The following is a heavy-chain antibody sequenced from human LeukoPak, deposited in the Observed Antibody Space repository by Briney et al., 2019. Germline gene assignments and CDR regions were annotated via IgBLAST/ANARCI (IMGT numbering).Heavy chain of an antibody. J-gene: IGHJ5*02. CDR2: IYNSGST. V-gene: IGHV4-61*02. D-gene: IGHD2-15*01. Sequence: SETLSPTCTVSGASISSGSYSWSWIRQPAGKGLEWIGRIYNSGSTNYNPSLKSRVTISVDTSKNQFSLKLSSVTAADTAVYYCARGHCTSGSCSRWFDPWGQGTLVTVSS. CDR1: GASISSGSYS. CDR3: ARGHCTSGSCSRWFDP.